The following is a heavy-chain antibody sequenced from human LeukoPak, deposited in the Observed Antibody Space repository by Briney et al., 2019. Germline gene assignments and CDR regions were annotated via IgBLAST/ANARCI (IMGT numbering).Heavy chain of an antibody. Sequence: GESLEISCKGSGYSFTSYWIGWVRQMPGKGLGWMGIIYPGDSDTRYSPSFQGQVTISADKSISTAYLQWSSLKASDTAMYYCARHGDYDILTGYADYWGQGTLVTVSS. CDR3: ARHGDYDILTGYADY. D-gene: IGHD3-9*01. CDR2: IYPGDSDT. J-gene: IGHJ4*02. CDR1: GYSFTSYW. V-gene: IGHV5-51*01.